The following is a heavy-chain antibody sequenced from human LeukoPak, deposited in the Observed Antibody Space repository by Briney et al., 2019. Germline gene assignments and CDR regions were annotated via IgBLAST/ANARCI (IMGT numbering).Heavy chain of an antibody. CDR3: ARSDYSDSSAYPFDY. V-gene: IGHV1-18*01. CDR2: ISPYNGNT. Sequence: AVKVSCKASGYTFTNYGLIWVRQAPGQGHEWMGWISPYNGNTDYTQNLQGRVTMTTDTSTSTAYMELRSLRSDDTAVYYCARSDYSDSSAYPFDYWGQGTLVTVSS. D-gene: IGHD3-22*01. J-gene: IGHJ4*02. CDR1: GYTFTNYG.